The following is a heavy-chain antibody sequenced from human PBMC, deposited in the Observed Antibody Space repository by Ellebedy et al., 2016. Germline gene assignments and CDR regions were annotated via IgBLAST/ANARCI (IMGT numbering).Heavy chain of an antibody. CDR3: ARGRFWAFEI. Sequence: GSLRLSXGVYGGSFTAYYWSWIRQSPGKGLEWIGEINHSGTTNYNPSLKTRFTISVDPSKKQFSLKVISVTAADTAVYYCARGRFWAFEIWGQGTMVTVSS. J-gene: IGHJ3*02. V-gene: IGHV4-34*01. D-gene: IGHD3-3*01. CDR2: INHSGTT. CDR1: GGSFTAYY.